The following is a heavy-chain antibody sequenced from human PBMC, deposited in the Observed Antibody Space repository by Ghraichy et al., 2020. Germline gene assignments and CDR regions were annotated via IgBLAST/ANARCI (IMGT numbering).Heavy chain of an antibody. D-gene: IGHD3-16*02. V-gene: IGHV3-7*03. CDR1: GFTLSSHW. CDR3: ARVVRVAGYY. J-gene: IGHJ4*02. CDR2: IKEDGSER. Sequence: GGSLRLSCAASGFTLSSHWMSWVRQVPGKGLELLANIKEDGSERYSVDSVKGRFTISRDNAKYSLYLQMNSLRVEDTALYYCARVVRVAGYYWGRGTLVTVSS.